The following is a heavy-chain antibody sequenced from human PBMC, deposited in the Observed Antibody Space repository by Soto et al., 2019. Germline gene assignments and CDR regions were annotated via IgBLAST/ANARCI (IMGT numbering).Heavy chain of an antibody. J-gene: IGHJ4*02. V-gene: IGHV4-34*01. CDR3: ATGGRPVAVMGCFDH. Sequence: QVQLQQWGAGLLKPSETLSLTCAVYGGSFSGDYWSWIRQPPGKGLEWIGEINHSGSTNYNPSLKSRVSISVDTSKKQFSLNLSSVTAADTAVYYCATGGRPVAVMGCFDHWGQGTLVTVSS. D-gene: IGHD3-16*01. CDR1: GGSFSGDY. CDR2: INHSGST.